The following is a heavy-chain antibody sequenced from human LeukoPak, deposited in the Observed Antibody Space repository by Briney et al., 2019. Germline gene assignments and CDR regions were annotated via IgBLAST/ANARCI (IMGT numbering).Heavy chain of an antibody. J-gene: IGHJ3*02. CDR2: VNGDGNIT. CDR3: ARRGLVPAFDI. Sequence: GGSLRLSCAASGFTFDDYAMHWVRQAPGKGLVWLSRVNGDGNITTYADSVRGRFTISRDNAKNTLYLQMNSLRAEDTAVYYCARRGLVPAFDIWGQGTMVSVTS. V-gene: IGHV3-74*01. CDR1: GFTFDDYA. D-gene: IGHD3-10*02.